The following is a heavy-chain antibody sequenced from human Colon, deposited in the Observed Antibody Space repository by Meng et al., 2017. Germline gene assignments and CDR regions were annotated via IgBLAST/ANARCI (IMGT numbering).Heavy chain of an antibody. Sequence: QVQLQQAGPGLVKASQTPSLTVAISGDSVSSNRALWHWVRQSPSRGLEWLGQTYYRSEWQNHYGVSVKSRITINAGTSRNHFSLHLNSVTPEDTAVYYCTTWYGEYWGQGTLVTVSS. J-gene: IGHJ4*02. CDR2: TYYRSEWQN. CDR3: TTWYGEY. V-gene: IGHV6-1*01. D-gene: IGHD3-10*01. CDR1: GDSVSSNRAL.